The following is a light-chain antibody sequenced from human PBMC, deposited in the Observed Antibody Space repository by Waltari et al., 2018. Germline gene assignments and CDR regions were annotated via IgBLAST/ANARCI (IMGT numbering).Light chain of an antibody. CDR1: STTVGFYNH. CDR2: EVS. V-gene: IGLV2-8*01. Sequence: QSALTQPPSASGAPGQSVTISCTGTSTTVGFYNHVPWYQPHPGEAPKPLIYEVSKRPSGVPDRFSGSKSGNTASLTVSGLQAEDEGDYYCSSYAGRNTLFGGGTKLTVL. J-gene: IGLJ2*01. CDR3: SSYAGRNTL.